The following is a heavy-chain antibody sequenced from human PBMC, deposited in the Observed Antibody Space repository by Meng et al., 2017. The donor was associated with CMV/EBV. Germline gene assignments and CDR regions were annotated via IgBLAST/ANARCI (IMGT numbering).Heavy chain of an antibody. Sequence: ASVKVSCKASGYTFTSYGISWVRQAPGQGLEWMGWISAYNGNTNYAQKLQGRVTMTTDTSTSTAYMELRSLRSDDTAVYYCAGGVRHTGAVLRYFDWLLMIDYWGQGTLVTVSS. CDR1: GYTFTSYG. V-gene: IGHV1-18*01. D-gene: IGHD3-9*01. CDR2: ISAYNGNT. J-gene: IGHJ4*02. CDR3: AGGVRHTGAVLRYFDWLLMIDY.